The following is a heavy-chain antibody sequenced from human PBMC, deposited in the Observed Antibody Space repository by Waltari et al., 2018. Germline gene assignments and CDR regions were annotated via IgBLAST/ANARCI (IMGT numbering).Heavy chain of an antibody. Sequence: QVQLQQWGAGLLKPSETLSLTCAVYGGSFSGYYWSWIRQPPGKGLEWIGEINHSGSPNYNPSLKGRVTISVDTSKNQFSLKLSSVTAADTAVYYCAGPYLGPMVRGVIQNDAFDIWGQGTMVTVSS. V-gene: IGHV4-34*01. J-gene: IGHJ3*02. CDR2: INHSGSP. CDR1: GGSFSGYY. D-gene: IGHD3-10*01. CDR3: AGPYLGPMVRGVIQNDAFDI.